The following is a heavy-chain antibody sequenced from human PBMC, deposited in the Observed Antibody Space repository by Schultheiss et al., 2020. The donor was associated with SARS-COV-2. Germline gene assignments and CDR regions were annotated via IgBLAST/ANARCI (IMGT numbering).Heavy chain of an antibody. Sequence: SETLSLTCAVSGGSISSSNWWSWVRQPPGKALEWIGSIYYSGSTYYNPSLKSRVTISVDTSKNQFSLKLSSVTAADTAVYYCASGNPYDFWSGYYGATGGYYYYMDVWGKGTTVTVSS. CDR2: IYYSGST. CDR3: ASGNPYDFWSGYYGATGGYYYYMDV. CDR1: GGSISSSNW. J-gene: IGHJ6*03. V-gene: IGHV4-4*02. D-gene: IGHD3-3*01.